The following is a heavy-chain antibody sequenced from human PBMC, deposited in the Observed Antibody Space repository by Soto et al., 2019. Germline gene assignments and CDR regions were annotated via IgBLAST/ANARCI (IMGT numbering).Heavy chain of an antibody. D-gene: IGHD2-15*01. Sequence: GGSLRLSCAASGFTFSSYGMHWVRQAPGKGLEWVAVISYDGSNKYYADSVKGRFTISRDNSKNTLYLQMNSLRAEDTAVYYYAKYHTETKVVVIDYYYMDVWGKGTTVTVSS. CDR3: AKYHTETKVVVIDYYYMDV. V-gene: IGHV3-30*18. CDR1: GFTFSSYG. CDR2: ISYDGSNK. J-gene: IGHJ6*03.